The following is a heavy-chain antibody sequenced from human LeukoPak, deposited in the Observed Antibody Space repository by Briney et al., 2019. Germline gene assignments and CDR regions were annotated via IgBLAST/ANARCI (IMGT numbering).Heavy chain of an antibody. CDR3: ARRWAYYYYMDV. D-gene: IGHD4-23*01. CDR1: GFTFSSYA. V-gene: IGHV3-23*01. Sequence: GGSLRLSCAASGFTFSSYAMSWVRQAPGKGLEWVSAISGSGGSTYYADSVKGRFTISRDISKNTLYLQMNSLRAEDTAVYYCARRWAYYYYMDVWGKGTTVTVSS. CDR2: ISGSGGST. J-gene: IGHJ6*03.